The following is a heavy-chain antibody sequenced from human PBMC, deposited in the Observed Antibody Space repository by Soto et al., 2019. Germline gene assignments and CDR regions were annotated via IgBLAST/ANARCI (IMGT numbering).Heavy chain of an antibody. Sequence: SETLSLTCTVSGGSISSGGYYWSWIRQHPGKGLEWIGYIYYSGSTYYNPSLKSRVTISVDTSKNQFSLKLSSVTAADTAVYYCAIDVAAAAGTCVWFDPWGQGTLVTVSS. CDR1: GGSISSGGYY. CDR3: AIDVAAAAGTCVWFDP. D-gene: IGHD6-13*01. CDR2: IYYSGST. J-gene: IGHJ5*02. V-gene: IGHV4-31*03.